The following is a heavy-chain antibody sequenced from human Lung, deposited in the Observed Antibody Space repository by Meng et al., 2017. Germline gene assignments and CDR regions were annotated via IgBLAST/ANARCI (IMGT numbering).Heavy chain of an antibody. D-gene: IGHD3-10*01. CDR3: ARDALWFGELGVGAFDI. CDR2: INWNGGST. Sequence: GESLKISCAASGFTFDDYGMSWVRQAPGKGLEWVSGINWNGGSTGYADSVKGRFTISRDNAKNSLYLQMNSLRAEDTALYYCARDALWFGELGVGAFDIWGQETMVTVSS. V-gene: IGHV3-20*04. J-gene: IGHJ3*02. CDR1: GFTFDDYG.